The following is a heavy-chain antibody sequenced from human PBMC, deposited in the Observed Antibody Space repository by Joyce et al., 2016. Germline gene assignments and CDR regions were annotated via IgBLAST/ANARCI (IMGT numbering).Heavy chain of an antibody. D-gene: IGHD2-15*01. J-gene: IGHJ4*02. Sequence: QVQLVQSGAEVKRPGASVKVSCKESGYTFTNYFMHWVRQAPGQVPEWRGIISPSENSTTYAQRFKGRIIMTRDTSTSTLYKEGSSLMTEDTAMYYCLRERPGPRKATRFDVWGQGTLVTVSS. CDR2: ISPSENST. CDR3: LRERPGPRKATRFDV. V-gene: IGHV1-46*01. CDR1: GYTFTNYF.